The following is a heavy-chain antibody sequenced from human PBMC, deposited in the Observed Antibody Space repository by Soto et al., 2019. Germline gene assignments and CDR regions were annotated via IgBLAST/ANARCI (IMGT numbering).Heavy chain of an antibody. J-gene: IGHJ4*02. CDR2: ISYDGSNK. CDR3: ASGIASYDFWSGGYGDSLPRDFDY. Sequence: QVQLVESGGGVVQPGRSLRLSCAASGFTFSSYAMHWVRQAPGKGLEWVAVISYDGSNKYYADSVKGRFTISRDNSKNTLYLQMNSLRAEDTAVYYCASGIASYDFWSGGYGDSLPRDFDYWGQGTLVTVSS. CDR1: GFTFSSYA. D-gene: IGHD3-3*01. V-gene: IGHV3-30-3*01.